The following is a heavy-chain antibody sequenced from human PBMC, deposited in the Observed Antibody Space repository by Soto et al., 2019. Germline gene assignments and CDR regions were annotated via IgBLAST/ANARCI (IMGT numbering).Heavy chain of an antibody. V-gene: IGHV3-73*01. J-gene: IGHJ6*02. D-gene: IGHD2-15*01. CDR2: IRSKANSYAT. Sequence: GGSLRLSCAASGFTFSGSAMHWVRQASGKGLEWVGRIRSKANSYATAYAASVKGRFTISRDDSKNTAYLQMNSLKTEDTAVYYCVVSSGDCSGGSCYYYYGMDVWSQGTTVTVSS. CDR3: VVSSGDCSGGSCYYYYGMDV. CDR1: GFTFSGSA.